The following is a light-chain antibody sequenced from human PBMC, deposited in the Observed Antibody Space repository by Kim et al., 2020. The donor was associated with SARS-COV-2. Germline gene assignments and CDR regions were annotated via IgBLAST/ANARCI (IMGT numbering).Light chain of an antibody. CDR1: KLMDKY. J-gene: IGLJ2*01. Sequence: VTPVQRAARTCSGDKLMDKYARWSQQKPGQFPVLVLYEDSTRPSGIPERFSGSNSGNTATLTISGTQAMDEADYYCQTWDILTVVFDGGTQLTVL. V-gene: IGLV3-1*01. CDR3: QTWDILTVV. CDR2: EDS.